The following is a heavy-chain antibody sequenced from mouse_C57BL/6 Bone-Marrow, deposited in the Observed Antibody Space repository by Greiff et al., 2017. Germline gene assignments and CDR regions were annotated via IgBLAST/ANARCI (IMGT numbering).Heavy chain of an antibody. J-gene: IGHJ4*01. CDR2: IWWDDDK. V-gene: IGHV8-8*01. Sequence: QVTLKVSGPGILQPSQTLSMTCSFSGFSLSTFGMGVGWIRKPSGKGLEWLVHIWWDDDKYYNPALKSRLTISKDTSKNQVFLKIANVDTSDTATYYCARIPLLRSYAMDYWGQGTSVTVSS. CDR3: ARIPLLRSYAMDY. D-gene: IGHD1-1*01. CDR1: GFSLSTFGMG.